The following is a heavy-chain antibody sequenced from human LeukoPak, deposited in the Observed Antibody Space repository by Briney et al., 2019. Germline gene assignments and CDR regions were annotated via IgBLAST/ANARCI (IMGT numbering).Heavy chain of an antibody. CDR2: VNSDGSRT. D-gene: IGHD1-26*01. CDR1: GSTFSSYW. Sequence: GGSLRLSCAASGSTFSSYWMHWVRQAPGKGLVWVSRVNSDGSRTDYADSVKGRITISRDNAKNTLYLQMNSLRGEDTAVYYCTRSLNSGSYPDYWGQGTLVTVSS. J-gene: IGHJ4*02. CDR3: TRSLNSGSYPDY. V-gene: IGHV3-74*01.